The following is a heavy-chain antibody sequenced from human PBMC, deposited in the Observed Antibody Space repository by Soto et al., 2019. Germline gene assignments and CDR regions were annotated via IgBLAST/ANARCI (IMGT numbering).Heavy chain of an antibody. Sequence: QVQLVESGGGVVQPGRSLRLSCAASGFTFSSYGMHWVRQAPGKGLEWVAVVWYDGSNKYHADSVKGRFTIYRDNSKNTLYLQMNSLRAEDTAVYYCARGLGAYYYYMDVWGKGTTVTVSS. CDR2: VWYDGSNK. CDR1: GFTFSSYG. J-gene: IGHJ6*03. V-gene: IGHV3-33*01. CDR3: ARGLGAYYYYMDV. D-gene: IGHD1-26*01.